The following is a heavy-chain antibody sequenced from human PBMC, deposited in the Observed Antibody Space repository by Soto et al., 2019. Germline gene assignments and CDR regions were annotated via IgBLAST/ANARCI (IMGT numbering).Heavy chain of an antibody. CDR1: GFTFSSYG. CDR2: ISYDGSNK. D-gene: IGHD3-3*01. V-gene: IGHV3-30*18. Sequence: QVQLVESGGGVVQPGRSLRLSCAASGFTFSSYGMHWVRQAPGKGLEWVAVISYDGSNKYYADSVKGRFTISRDNSKNTLYLQMNSLRAEDTAVYYCAKEVWRGPMDVCGQGTTVTVSS. CDR3: AKEVWRGPMDV. J-gene: IGHJ6*02.